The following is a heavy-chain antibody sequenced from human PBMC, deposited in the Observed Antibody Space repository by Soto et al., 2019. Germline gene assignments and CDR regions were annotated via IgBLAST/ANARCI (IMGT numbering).Heavy chain of an antibody. CDR1: GYIFVNYG. J-gene: IGHJ6*02. D-gene: IGHD3-16*01. CDR3: VMVDNYVTPTPQDV. CDR2: LSPYTGNT. Sequence: QVQLVQSGDGVKKPGASVKVSCKASGYIFVNYGIAWVRQAPGQGLEWMGWLSPYTGNTHSATKVQGSLTMTTDTSTSTAYMDLGSLTSDDTAVYYCVMVDNYVTPTPQDVWGQGTTGTVSS. V-gene: IGHV1-18*01.